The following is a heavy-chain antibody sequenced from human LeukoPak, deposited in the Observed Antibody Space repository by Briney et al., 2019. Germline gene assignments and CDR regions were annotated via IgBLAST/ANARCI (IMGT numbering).Heavy chain of an antibody. J-gene: IGHJ4*02. CDR3: AKGPSSGWYDGWSMWFWYGGY. CDR1: GFTFSGYG. V-gene: IGHV3-30*02. Sequence: PGGSLRLSCAASGFTFSGYGMHWVRQAPGKGLEWVAFIRYDESNKYYADSVKGRFTISRDNSKNTLYLQMNSLRAEDTAVYYCAKGPSSGWYDGWSMWFWYGGYWGQGTLVTVSS. D-gene: IGHD6-19*01. CDR2: IRYDESNK.